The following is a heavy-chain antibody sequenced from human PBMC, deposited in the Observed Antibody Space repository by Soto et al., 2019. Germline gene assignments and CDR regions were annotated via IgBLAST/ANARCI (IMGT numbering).Heavy chain of an antibody. D-gene: IGHD1-1*01. CDR2: IMPIFRTP. Sequence: QVQLVQSGAEVKKPGSSVKVSCKASGGTFSSSAFSWVRQAPGQGLEWMGGIMPIFRTPDYAQKFQGRVTITQDQSTSTAYRELSSLKFEDTGVYYCAGDKDQQQLGANYYYIMDVWGQGPTVTVSS. CDR1: GGTFSSSA. V-gene: IGHV1-69*05. J-gene: IGHJ6*02. CDR3: AGDKDQQQLGANYYYIMDV.